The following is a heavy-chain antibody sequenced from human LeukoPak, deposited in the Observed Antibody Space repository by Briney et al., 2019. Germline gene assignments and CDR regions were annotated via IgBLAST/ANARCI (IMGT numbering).Heavy chain of an antibody. CDR1: GGSISSGGYY. CDR2: IYYSGST. Sequence: SQTLSLTCTVSGGSISSGGYYWSWIRQYPGKGLEWIGHIYYSGSTYYNPSLKSRDTISVDTSKNQFSLKLSSVTAADTAVYYCARDNWEFTGWNDLGAFDIWGLGTMVTVSS. CDR3: ARDNWEFTGWNDLGAFDI. V-gene: IGHV4-31*03. J-gene: IGHJ3*02. D-gene: IGHD1-1*01.